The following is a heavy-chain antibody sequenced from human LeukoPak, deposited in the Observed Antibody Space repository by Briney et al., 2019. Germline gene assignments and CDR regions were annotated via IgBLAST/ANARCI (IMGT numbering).Heavy chain of an antibody. Sequence: PGGSLRLSCAASEFTFNNYWMSWVRQAPGKGLKWVSAINGDGARTYYADPVKGRFTISRDNSKNTVYLQMNSLSAEDTAVYYCVSNGYGTGMTTWGQGTLVTVSS. CDR1: EFTFNNYW. CDR2: INGDGART. V-gene: IGHV3-23*01. CDR3: VSNGYGTGMTT. D-gene: IGHD3-10*01. J-gene: IGHJ4*02.